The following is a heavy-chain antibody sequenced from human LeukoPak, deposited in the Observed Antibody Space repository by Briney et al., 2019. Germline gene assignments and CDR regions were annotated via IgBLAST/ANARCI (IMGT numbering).Heavy chain of an antibody. D-gene: IGHD2-15*01. CDR1: GYTFTGYY. CDR3: ARGRVASYNWFDP. V-gene: IGHV1-2*02. CDR2: INPNSGGT. J-gene: IGHJ5*02. Sequence: ASVKVSCKASGYTFTGYYMHWVRQAPGQGLEWMGWINPNSGGTNYAQKSQGRVTMTRDTSISTAYMELSRLRSDDTAVYYCARGRVASYNWFDPWGQGTLVTVSS.